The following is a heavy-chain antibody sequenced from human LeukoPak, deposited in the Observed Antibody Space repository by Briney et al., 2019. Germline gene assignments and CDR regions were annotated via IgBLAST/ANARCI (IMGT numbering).Heavy chain of an antibody. Sequence: GRSLRLSCAASRLTFSNYAMHWVRQAPGKGLEWVAVISYDGSSKYYADSVKGRFTISRDNSKNTLYLQMNSLRIEDTVVYYCVRGGIFRLRDVDYWGQGTLVTVSS. CDR3: VRGGIFRLRDVDY. CDR2: ISYDGSSK. D-gene: IGHD3-9*01. V-gene: IGHV3-30-3*01. J-gene: IGHJ4*02. CDR1: RLTFSNYA.